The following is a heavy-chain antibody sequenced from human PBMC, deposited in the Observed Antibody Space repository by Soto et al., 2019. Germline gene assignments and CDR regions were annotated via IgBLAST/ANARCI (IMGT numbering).Heavy chain of an antibody. CDR3: ARGRPYSSSPFDY. D-gene: IGHD6-13*01. Sequence: SETLSLTCTVSGASISSYYWGWIRQPPGKGLEWIAYISNSGSTNYNPSLKSRVSISGDTAKNQISLKMKSVTTADTAVYYCARGRPYSSSPFDYWGQGTLVTVSS. CDR1: GASISSYY. V-gene: IGHV4-59*01. CDR2: ISNSGST. J-gene: IGHJ4*02.